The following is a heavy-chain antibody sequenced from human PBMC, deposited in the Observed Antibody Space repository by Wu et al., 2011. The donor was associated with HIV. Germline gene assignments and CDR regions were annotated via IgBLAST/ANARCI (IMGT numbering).Heavy chain of an antibody. D-gene: IGHD5-24*01. CDR2: IIPIFGIT. CDR1: GGTFSSYV. V-gene: IGHV1-69*05. CDR3: ARGPRETRYGMDV. Sequence: QVQLVQSGAEVKKPGSSVKVSCKASGGTFSSYVISWVRQAPGQGLEWMGGIIPIFGITNFAQKFQGRVTITTDETTSTAYMELSSLRSEDTAVYYCARGPRETRYGMDVWGQGTTVTVSS. J-gene: IGHJ6*02.